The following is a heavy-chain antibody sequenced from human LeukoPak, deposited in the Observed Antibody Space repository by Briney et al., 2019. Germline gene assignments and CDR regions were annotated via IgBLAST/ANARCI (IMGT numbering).Heavy chain of an antibody. CDR2: ISDYNGNT. V-gene: IGHV1-18*01. Sequence: ASVTVSCQASGYTFTSYGISWVRQPPAQGLEWMGWISDYNGNTNYAQKLQGRVTMTTDTSTSTAYMELMSLRSDDTAVYYCARDGGPYYDSSGYYESRAFDIWGQGTMVTVSS. CDR1: GYTFTSYG. CDR3: ARDGGPYYDSSGYYESRAFDI. J-gene: IGHJ3*02. D-gene: IGHD3-22*01.